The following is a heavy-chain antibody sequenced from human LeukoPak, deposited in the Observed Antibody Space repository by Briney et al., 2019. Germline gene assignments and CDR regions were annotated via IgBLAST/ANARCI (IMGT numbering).Heavy chain of an antibody. CDR1: GGSISNNNYY. Sequence: PSETLSLTCTVSGGSISNNNYYWGWIRQPPGKGLEWIGSVYYSGGTYYNPSLKSRVTISVDTSKNQFSLKLSSVTAADTAVYYCARVVGEEYYFDYWGQGTLVTVSS. CDR3: ARVVGEEYYFDY. V-gene: IGHV4-39*07. J-gene: IGHJ4*02. CDR2: VYYSGGT. D-gene: IGHD1-26*01.